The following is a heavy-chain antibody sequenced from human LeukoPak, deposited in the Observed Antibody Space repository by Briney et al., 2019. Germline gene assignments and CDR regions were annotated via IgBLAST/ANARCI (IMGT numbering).Heavy chain of an antibody. CDR2: ISDSGSDI. J-gene: IGHJ4*02. CDR3: ARGTYRHDY. CDR1: GFTFSDYY. Sequence: GGSLRLSCAASGFTFSDYYMNWIRQAPGKGLEWVSYISDSGSDIYYADSVKGRFTISRDNAENSLFLQMSSLRAEDTAVYYCARGTYRHDYWGQGTLVTASS. V-gene: IGHV3-11*04.